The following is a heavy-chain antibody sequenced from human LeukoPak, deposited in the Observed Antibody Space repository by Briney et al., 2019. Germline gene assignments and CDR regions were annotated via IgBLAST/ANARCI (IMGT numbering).Heavy chain of an antibody. Sequence: SETLSLTCTVSGGSISSYYWSWIRQPAGKGLEWIGRIYTGGSTNYNPSLKSRVTMSVDTSKNQFSLKLSSETAADTAVYYCARPQSGLGWFDPWGQGTLVTVSS. CDR2: IYTGGST. CDR1: GGSISSYY. V-gene: IGHV4-4*07. CDR3: ARPQSGLGWFDP. J-gene: IGHJ5*02.